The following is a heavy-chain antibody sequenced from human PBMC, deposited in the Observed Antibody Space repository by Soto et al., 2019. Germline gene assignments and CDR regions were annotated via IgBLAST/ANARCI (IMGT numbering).Heavy chain of an antibody. CDR2: ISYDASNK. CDR3: ARATSRRTPFDC. V-gene: IGHV3-30-3*01. CDR1: GFTFSSYA. Sequence: GGSLRLSCAASGFTFSSYAMHWVRKAPGKALEGVAVISYDASNKYYADSVKGRFTISRDNSKNTLYLQRNSRRAEDTAVYCCARATSRRTPFDCWGQGNXVTV. J-gene: IGHJ4*02.